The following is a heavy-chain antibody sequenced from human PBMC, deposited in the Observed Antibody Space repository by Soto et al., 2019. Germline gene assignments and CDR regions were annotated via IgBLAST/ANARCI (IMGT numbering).Heavy chain of an antibody. J-gene: IGHJ4*02. V-gene: IGHV4-34*01. D-gene: IGHD6-19*01. CDR3: ATRLGGWLFDF. CDR2: IHDSGST. Sequence: PSETLSLTCAVQGASLKGYFWSWIRQPPGKGLEWIGEIHDSGSTNDNPSLMSRVTLSRDTSKNQVSLQLSSMTAADTAVYYCATRLGGWLFDFWGQGILVTVSS. CDR1: GASLKGYF.